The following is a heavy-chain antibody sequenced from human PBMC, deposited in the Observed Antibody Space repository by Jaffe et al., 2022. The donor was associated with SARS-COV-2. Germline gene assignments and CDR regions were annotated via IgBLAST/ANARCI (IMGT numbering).Heavy chain of an antibody. CDR2: ISYDGSNK. CDR3: AKRVRAGTSPSYFDY. V-gene: IGHV3-30*18. D-gene: IGHD6-19*01. Sequence: QVQLVESGGGVVQPGRSLRLSCAASGFTFSSYGMHWVRQAPGKGLEWVAVISYDGSNKYYADSVKGRFTISRDNSKNTLYLQMNSLRAEDTAVYYCAKRVRAGTSPSYFDYWGQGTLVTVSS. CDR1: GFTFSSYG. J-gene: IGHJ4*02.